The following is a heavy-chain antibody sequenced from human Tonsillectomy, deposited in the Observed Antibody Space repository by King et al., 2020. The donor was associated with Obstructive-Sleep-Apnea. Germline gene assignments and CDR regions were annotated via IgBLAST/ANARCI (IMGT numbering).Heavy chain of an antibody. J-gene: IGHJ4*02. CDR1: EFKVSTNY. CDR2: IHSXXGT. Sequence: VQLVESGGGLVQPGGSLRLACAASEFKVSTNYMAWVRQAPGKGLEWVSSIHSXXGTYXANSVGGRFTISXHNSNNTLFLQMDSLRPEDTAVYYCAREGXXXYXXFDYXXXGT. V-gene: IGHV3-53*04. CDR3: AREGXXXYXXFDY.